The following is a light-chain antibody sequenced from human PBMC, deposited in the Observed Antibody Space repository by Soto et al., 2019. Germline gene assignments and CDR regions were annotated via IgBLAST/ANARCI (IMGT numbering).Light chain of an antibody. CDR2: AAS. CDR1: QSISSY. J-gene: IGKJ5*01. Sequence: DLQMTQSPSSLSASVGDRVTITCRASQSISSYLNWYQQKPGKAPKLLIYAASSLQSGVPSRFSGSGSGTDLTLTISSLQPEDFATYYCQQSYSTPITVGQGTRLEIK. V-gene: IGKV1-39*01. CDR3: QQSYSTPIT.